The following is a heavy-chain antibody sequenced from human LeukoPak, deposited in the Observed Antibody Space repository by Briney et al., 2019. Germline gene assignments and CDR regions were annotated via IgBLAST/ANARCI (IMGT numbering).Heavy chain of an antibody. V-gene: IGHV3-74*01. CDR1: GFSFSGYW. D-gene: IGHD5-18*01. Sequence: GGSLRLSCAASGFSFSGYWMHWVRQAPGKGLLWVSRINTDGSATYYADSVKGRFTISRDNSKNTVYLQMDSLRAEDSAVYYCAKNAGYSYGLYYFDYWGQGTLVTVSS. J-gene: IGHJ4*02. CDR3: AKNAGYSYGLYYFDY. CDR2: INTDGSAT.